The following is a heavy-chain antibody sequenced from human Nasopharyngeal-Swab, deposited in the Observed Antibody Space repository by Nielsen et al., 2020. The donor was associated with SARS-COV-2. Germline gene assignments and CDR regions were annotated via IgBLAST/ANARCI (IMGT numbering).Heavy chain of an antibody. V-gene: IGHV3-33*01. Sequence: GESLKISCAASGFTFRDFGMHWVRQAPGQGLEWVADIWYDGSNRYYVDSVKGRFTISRDNSNNTLYLQMSSLRAEDTAVYYCARDNNFMVRGVIGYWGQGTLVTVSS. D-gene: IGHD3-10*01. CDR3: ARDNNFMVRGVIGY. CDR1: GFTFRDFG. CDR2: IWYDGSNR. J-gene: IGHJ4*02.